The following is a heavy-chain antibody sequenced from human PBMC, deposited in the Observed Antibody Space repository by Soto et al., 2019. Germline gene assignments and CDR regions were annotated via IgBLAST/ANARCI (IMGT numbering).Heavy chain of an antibody. V-gene: IGHV4-34*01. CDR3: ARDKITGLFDY. CDR1: GGSFSGYY. D-gene: IGHD2-8*02. Sequence: QVQLQQWGAGLLKPSETLSLTCAVYGGSFSGYYWTWIRQPPGTGLEWSGEINHSGTTNYNPSLNRRVTISVDPSKTQFSLKLTSVTAADTAVYYCARDKITGLFDYWGQGTLVTVSS. J-gene: IGHJ4*02. CDR2: INHSGTT.